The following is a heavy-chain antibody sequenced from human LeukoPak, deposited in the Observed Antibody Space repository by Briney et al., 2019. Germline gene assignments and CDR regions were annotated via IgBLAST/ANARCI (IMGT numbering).Heavy chain of an antibody. CDR3: ARERVPAAPTYYYYGMDV. V-gene: IGHV1-2*02. J-gene: IGHJ6*02. D-gene: IGHD2-2*01. CDR2: INPNSGGT. Sequence: GASVKVSCKASGYTFTGYCMHWVRQAPGQGLEWMGWINPNSGGTNYAQKFQGRVTMTRDTSISTAYMELSRLRSDDTAVYYCARERVPAAPTYYYYGMDVWGQGTTVTVSS. CDR1: GYTFTGYC.